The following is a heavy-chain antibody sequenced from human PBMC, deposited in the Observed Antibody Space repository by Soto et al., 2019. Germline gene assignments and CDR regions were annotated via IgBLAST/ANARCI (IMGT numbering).Heavy chain of an antibody. J-gene: IGHJ4*02. CDR1: GGTFSSYA. V-gene: IGHV1-69*12. CDR2: IIPIFGTA. Sequence: QVQLVQSGAEVKKPGSSVKVSCKASGGTFSSYAISWVRQAPGQGLEWMGGIIPIFGTANYAQKFQGRVTITADESTSTAYMELGSLRSEDTAVYYCARDGWSCSGGSCYSGVVDYWGQGTLVTVSS. D-gene: IGHD2-15*01. CDR3: ARDGWSCSGGSCYSGVVDY.